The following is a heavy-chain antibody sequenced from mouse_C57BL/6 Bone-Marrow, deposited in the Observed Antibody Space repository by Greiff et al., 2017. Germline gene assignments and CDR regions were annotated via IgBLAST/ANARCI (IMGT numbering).Heavy chain of an antibody. D-gene: IGHD1-1*01. CDR1: GYTFTDYD. CDR3: TRSGYYGSSSFY. V-gene: IGHV1-15*01. CDR2: IDPETGGT. J-gene: IGHJ2*01. Sequence: QVQLQQSGAELVRPGASVTLSCKASGYTFTDYDMHWVKQTPVHGLEWIGAIDPETGGTAYNQKFKGKAILTADKSSSTAYMELRSLTSEDSAVYYCTRSGYYGSSSFYWGQGTTLTVSS.